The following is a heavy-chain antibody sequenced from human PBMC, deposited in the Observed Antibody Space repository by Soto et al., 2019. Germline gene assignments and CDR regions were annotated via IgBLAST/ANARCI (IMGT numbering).Heavy chain of an antibody. Sequence: SETLSLTCAVYGVSFSGYYWSWIRQPPGKGLEWIGEINHSGSTNYNPSLKSRVTISVDTSKNQFSLKLSSVTAADTAVYYCASGKGYCSGGSCYLGYYYYMDVWGKGTTVTVSS. CDR3: ASGKGYCSGGSCYLGYYYYMDV. D-gene: IGHD2-15*01. CDR2: INHSGST. V-gene: IGHV4-34*01. CDR1: GVSFSGYY. J-gene: IGHJ6*03.